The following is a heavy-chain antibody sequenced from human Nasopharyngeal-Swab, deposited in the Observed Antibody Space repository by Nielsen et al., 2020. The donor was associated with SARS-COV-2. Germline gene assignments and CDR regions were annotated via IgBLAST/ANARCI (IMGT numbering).Heavy chain of an antibody. CDR3: ARDLEMGNDAFDI. D-gene: IGHD5-24*01. V-gene: IGHV4-61*08. CDR2: ISYSGST. Sequence: SETLSLTCAVSGGSISSGGYSWGWIRQPPGKGLEWIGYISYSGSTNYNPSLKSRVTISVDTSKNQFTLKLSSVTTVDTAVYYCARDLEMGNDAFDIWGQGTMVTVSS. J-gene: IGHJ3*02. CDR1: GGSISSGGYS.